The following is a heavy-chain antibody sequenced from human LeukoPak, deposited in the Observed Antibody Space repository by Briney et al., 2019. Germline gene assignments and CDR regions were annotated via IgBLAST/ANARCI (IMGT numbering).Heavy chain of an antibody. CDR3: ARAGTYYNTLTGETYHYYYMDV. V-gene: IGHV4-59*01. J-gene: IGHJ6*03. D-gene: IGHD3-9*01. CDR2: MYHSGSS. Sequence: SETLSLTCAVSGSSISSFYWSWIRQPPGKGLEWIGYMYHSGSSNYNPSLKSRVTISVDTSKSQFSLRLSSVTPADTAVYYCARAGTYYNTLTGETYHYYYMDVWGKGTTVTVSS. CDR1: GSSISSFY.